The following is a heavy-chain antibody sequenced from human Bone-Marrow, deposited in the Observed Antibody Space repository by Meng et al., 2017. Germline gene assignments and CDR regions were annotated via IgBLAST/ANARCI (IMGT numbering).Heavy chain of an antibody. CDR3: ARQARYYDFRVDP. V-gene: IGHV4-30-4*08. J-gene: IGHJ5*02. CDR1: GSSISNDENY. CDR2: MHYNGIT. D-gene: IGHD3-3*01. Sequence: QVQLQESGPGLVKPSQTLSLTCTVSGSSISNDENYWSWIRQSPGEGLEWIGYMHYNGITYYNPSLRSRATISVDTSRNQFSLNLNSVTAADTAVYYCARQARYYDFRVDPWGQGSLVTVSS.